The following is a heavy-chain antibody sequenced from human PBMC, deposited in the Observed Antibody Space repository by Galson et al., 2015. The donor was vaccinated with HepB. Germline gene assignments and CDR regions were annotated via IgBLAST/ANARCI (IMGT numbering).Heavy chain of an antibody. CDR2: ISYSGST. Sequence: TLSLTCTVSGGSISSGGYSWTWIRQHPGKGLEWIGYISYSGSTYYTPSLKSRLTISLDTSGNQFSLKMNSVTAADTAVYYCARGMSDGYDPDYFDCWGQGTLVTVSS. CDR1: GGSISSGGYS. D-gene: IGHD5-12*01. V-gene: IGHV4-31*03. J-gene: IGHJ4*02. CDR3: ARGMSDGYDPDYFDC.